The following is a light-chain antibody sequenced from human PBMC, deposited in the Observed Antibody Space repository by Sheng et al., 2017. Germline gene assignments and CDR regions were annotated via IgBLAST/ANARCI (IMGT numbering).Light chain of an antibody. V-gene: IGKV3-20*01. CDR1: QSVSSSY. J-gene: IGKJ2*03. CDR3: QQSYDWPYS. CDR2: GAS. Sequence: EIVLTQSPGTLSLSPGERATLSCRASQSVSSSYLAWYQQKPGQAPRLLIYGASSRATGIPDRFSGSGSGTEFTLTITSLQAEDIAVYYCQQSYDWPYSFGQGTKLEI.